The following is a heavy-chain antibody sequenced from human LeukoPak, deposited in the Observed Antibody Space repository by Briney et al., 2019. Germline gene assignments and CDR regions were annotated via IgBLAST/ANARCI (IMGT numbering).Heavy chain of an antibody. CDR1: GFTFGDYA. CDR3: AKAGVDLNDSSGPYYFDY. J-gene: IGHJ4*02. Sequence: GGSLRLSCTASGFTFGDYAMSWVRQAPGKGLERVGFIRSKAYGGTTEYAASVKGRFTISRGDSKSIAYLQMNSLKTEDTAVYYCAKAGVDLNDSSGPYYFDYWGQGTLVTVSS. V-gene: IGHV3-49*04. CDR2: IRSKAYGGTT. D-gene: IGHD3-22*01.